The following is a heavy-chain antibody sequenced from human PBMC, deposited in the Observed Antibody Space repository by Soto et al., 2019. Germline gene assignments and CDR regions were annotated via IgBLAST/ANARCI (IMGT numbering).Heavy chain of an antibody. V-gene: IGHV1-46*01. D-gene: IGHD3-3*01. J-gene: IGHJ4*02. CDR2: INPSGGST. Sequence: ASVKVSCKASGYTFTSYYMHWVRQAPGQGLEWMGIINPSGGSTSYAQKFQGRVTMTRDTSTSTVYMELSSLRSEDTAVYYCARSPLLRFLEWLSYYFDYWGQGTLVTVSS. CDR1: GYTFTSYY. CDR3: ARSPLLRFLEWLSYYFDY.